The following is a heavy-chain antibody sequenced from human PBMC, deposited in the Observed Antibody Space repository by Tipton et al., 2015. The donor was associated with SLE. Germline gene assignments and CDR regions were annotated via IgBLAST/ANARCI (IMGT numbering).Heavy chain of an antibody. CDR3: ARLSGDSTWYVDL. J-gene: IGHJ2*01. Sequence: TLSLTCTVSGSSISSGFYWAWFRQPPGKGLEWIGSIYYSGSTYYNPSLKSRVTISVDTSRNQFSLRLNSVTAADTAVYYCARLSGDSTWYVDLWGRGTLVTVSS. CDR2: IYYSGST. D-gene: IGHD7-27*01. V-gene: IGHV4-38-2*02. CDR1: GSSISSGFY.